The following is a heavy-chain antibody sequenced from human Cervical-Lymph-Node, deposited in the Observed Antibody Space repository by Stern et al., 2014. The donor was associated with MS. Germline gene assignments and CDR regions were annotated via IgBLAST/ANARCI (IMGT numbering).Heavy chain of an antibody. D-gene: IGHD6-19*01. CDR3: ARQDAVAGLDY. V-gene: IGHV1-69*01. Sequence: QLVQSGAEVKKPRSSVKVSCKSSGDPSKNDPISWVRQDPGQGLEWMGGIIPILVTPNYAQKFQGRVTITADGSTGTVYMEISSLRSEDTAVYYCARQDAVAGLDYWGQGTLVTVSS. J-gene: IGHJ4*02. CDR2: IIPILVTP. CDR1: GDPSKNDP.